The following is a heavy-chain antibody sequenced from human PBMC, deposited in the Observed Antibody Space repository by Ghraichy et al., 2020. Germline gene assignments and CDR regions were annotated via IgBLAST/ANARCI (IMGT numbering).Heavy chain of an antibody. CDR1: GGSVSSGSYS. J-gene: IGHJ4*02. CDR2: IYDSGST. V-gene: IGHV4-61*01. D-gene: IGHD2-2*01. Sequence: SETLSLTCTVSGGSVSSGSYSWSWIRQPPGKGLEWIGYIYDSGSTSYSPSLRSRVTISADASKTQFSLKLSSVTAANTAVFYCARVGTSSRTAFDYWGQGALVTVSS. CDR3: ARVGTSSRTAFDY.